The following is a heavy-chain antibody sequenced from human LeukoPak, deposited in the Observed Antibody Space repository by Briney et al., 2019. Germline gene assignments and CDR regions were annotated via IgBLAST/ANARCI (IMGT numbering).Heavy chain of an antibody. CDR2: IKSKSYGGTT. D-gene: IGHD2-21*02. Sequence: GGSLRLSCAASGFTFDDYDMSWVRQAPGEGLEWVGRIKSKSYGGTTDYAAPVKGRFTISRDDSKNTLYLQMNSLKTEDTAVYYCTTEAYCGGDCFAEFDYWGQGTLVTVSS. CDR1: GFTFDDYD. V-gene: IGHV3-15*01. J-gene: IGHJ4*02. CDR3: TTEAYCGGDCFAEFDY.